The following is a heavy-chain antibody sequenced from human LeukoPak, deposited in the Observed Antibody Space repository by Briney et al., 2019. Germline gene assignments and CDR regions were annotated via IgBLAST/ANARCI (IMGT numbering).Heavy chain of an antibody. J-gene: IGHJ5*02. V-gene: IGHV4-34*01. D-gene: IGHD3-10*01. Sequence: SETLSLTCAVYGGSFSGYYWSWIRQPPGKGLEWIGEINHSGSTNYNPSLKSRVTISVDTSKNQFSLKLSSVTAADTAVYCCARNYGSGSYYWFDPWGQGTLVTVSS. CDR3: ARNYGSGSYYWFDP. CDR1: GGSFSGYY. CDR2: INHSGST.